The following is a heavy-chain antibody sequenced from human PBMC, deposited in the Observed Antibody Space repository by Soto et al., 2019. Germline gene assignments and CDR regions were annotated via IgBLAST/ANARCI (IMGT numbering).Heavy chain of an antibody. CDR2: SRNKANSYTT. Sequence: HPGGSLRLSCAVSGFTFSDHYMDWVRQAPGKGLEWVGRSRNKANSYTTVYAASVKGRFTVSRDDSKNSLYLQMNSLVTEDTAVYYCVRGRNSFDYWGQGTLVTVS. CDR3: VRGRNSFDY. J-gene: IGHJ4*02. CDR1: GFTFSDHY. V-gene: IGHV3-72*01.